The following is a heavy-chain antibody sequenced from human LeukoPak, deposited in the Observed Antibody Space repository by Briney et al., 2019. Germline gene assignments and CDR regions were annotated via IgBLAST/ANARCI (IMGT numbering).Heavy chain of an antibody. J-gene: IGHJ4*02. V-gene: IGHV3-21*01. CDR1: GFTFSDYT. CDR3: AKDVRMTAIRGFDY. Sequence: PGGSLRLSCAASGFTFSDYTMNWVRQAPGKGLEWVSSVSSSNGYIFYADSVRGRFTISRDNAKNSLYLQMNSLRAEDTAVYYCAKDVRMTAIRGFDYWGQGTLVTVSS. CDR2: VSSSNGYI. D-gene: IGHD2-21*02.